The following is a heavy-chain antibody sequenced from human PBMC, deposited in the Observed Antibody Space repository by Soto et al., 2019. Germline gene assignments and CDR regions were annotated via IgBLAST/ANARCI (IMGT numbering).Heavy chain of an antibody. CDR1: GFTFSSYA. D-gene: IGHD2-21*02. Sequence: PXGSLRLSCAASGFTFSSYAMHGVRQAPGKGLEWVAVISYDGSNKYYADSVKGRFTISRDNSKNTLYLQMNSLRAEDTAVYYCARSEGCGDCYSGADYYYYYGMDVWGQGTTVTVSS. CDR3: ARSEGCGDCYSGADYYYYYGMDV. V-gene: IGHV3-30-3*01. J-gene: IGHJ6*02. CDR2: ISYDGSNK.